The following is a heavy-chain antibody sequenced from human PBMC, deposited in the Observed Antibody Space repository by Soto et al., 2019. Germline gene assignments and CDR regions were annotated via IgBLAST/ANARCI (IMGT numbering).Heavy chain of an antibody. CDR2: IYPGDSDT. CDR3: ASLGYSSSWYEIADY. J-gene: IGHJ4*02. V-gene: IGHV5-51*01. CDR1: GYSFTSYW. D-gene: IGHD6-13*01. Sequence: GESLKISCKGSGYSFTSYWIGWVRQMPGKGLEWMGIIYPGDSDTRYSPSFQGQVTISADKSISTAYLQWSSLKASDTAMYYCASLGYSSSWYEIADYWGQGTLVTVSS.